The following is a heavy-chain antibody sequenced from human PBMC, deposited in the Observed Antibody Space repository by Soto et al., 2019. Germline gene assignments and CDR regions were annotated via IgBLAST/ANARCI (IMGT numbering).Heavy chain of an antibody. Sequence: GGSLRLSCAASGFTFSSYAMSWVRQAPGKGLEWVSAISGSGGSKYYADSVKGRFTISRDNSKNTLYLQMNSLRAEDTAVYYCARAPHNYDYVWGSYRSQPAGAFDIWGQGTMVTVSS. CDR2: ISGSGGSK. V-gene: IGHV3-23*01. J-gene: IGHJ3*02. CDR3: ARAPHNYDYVWGSYRSQPAGAFDI. D-gene: IGHD3-16*02. CDR1: GFTFSSYA.